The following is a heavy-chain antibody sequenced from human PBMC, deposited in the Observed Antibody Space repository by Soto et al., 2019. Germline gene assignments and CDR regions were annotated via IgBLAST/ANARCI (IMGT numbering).Heavy chain of an antibody. J-gene: IGHJ5*02. CDR1: GASISGFY. D-gene: IGHD1-1*01. CDR2: IYATWTT. V-gene: IGHV4-4*07. Sequence: SETLSLTCTVSGASISGFYWSWIRKSAGKGLEWIGRIYATWTTDYNPSLKSRVMMSVDTSKKQFSLKLRSVTAADTAVYYCVRDGTKTLRDWFDPWGQGISVTVSS. CDR3: VRDGTKTLRDWFDP.